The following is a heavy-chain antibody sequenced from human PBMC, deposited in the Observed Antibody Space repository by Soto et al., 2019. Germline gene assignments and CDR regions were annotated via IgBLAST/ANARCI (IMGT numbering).Heavy chain of an antibody. J-gene: IGHJ4*02. CDR1: GFTFSSYW. CDR3: ARDLYDFWSGNSNDY. Sequence: GGSLRLSCAASGFTFSSYWMHWVRQAPGKGLVWVSRINSDGSSTSYADSVKGRFTISRDNAKNTLYLQMNSLRAEDTAVYYCARDLYDFWSGNSNDYWGQGTLVTVSS. V-gene: IGHV3-74*01. D-gene: IGHD3-3*01. CDR2: INSDGSST.